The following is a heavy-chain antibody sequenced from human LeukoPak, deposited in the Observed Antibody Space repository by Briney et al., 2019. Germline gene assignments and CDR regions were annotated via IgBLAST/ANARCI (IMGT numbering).Heavy chain of an antibody. CDR1: GGSISSSSYY. CDR2: IYYSGST. CDR3: ARTALRYYGMDV. V-gene: IGHV4-39*01. J-gene: IGHJ6*02. D-gene: IGHD2-21*02. Sequence: SETLSLTCTVSGGSISSSSYYWGWIRQPPGKGLEWIGSIYYSGSTYYNPSLKSRVAISVDTSKSQFSLKLSSVTAADTAVYYCARTALRYYGMDVWGQGTTVTVSS.